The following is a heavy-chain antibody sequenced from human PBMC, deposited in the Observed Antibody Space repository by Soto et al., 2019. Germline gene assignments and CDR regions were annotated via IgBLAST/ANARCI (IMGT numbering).Heavy chain of an antibody. Sequence: SVKVSCKASGGTFSSYAISWVRQAPGQGLEWMGGIIPIFGTANYAQKFQGRVTITADESTSTAYMELSSLRSEDTAVYYCARVGYSSSWYAFFDYWGQGTLVTVSS. J-gene: IGHJ4*02. CDR2: IIPIFGTA. CDR3: ARVGYSSSWYAFFDY. D-gene: IGHD6-13*01. V-gene: IGHV1-69*13. CDR1: GGTFSSYA.